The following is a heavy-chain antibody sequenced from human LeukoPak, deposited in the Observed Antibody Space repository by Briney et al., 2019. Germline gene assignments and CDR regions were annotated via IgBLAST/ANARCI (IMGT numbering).Heavy chain of an antibody. CDR3: VGEAPGC. CDR1: GFSFTTYW. V-gene: IGHV3-7*01. Sequence: PGGSLRLSCAASGFSFTTYWMTWIRQAPEKGLEWVAHISEDGSVKYYIDSVKGRFTISRDNAKNSVYLQMNDLRVEDTAVYYCVGEAPGCWGQGALVTVSS. D-gene: IGHD2-2*01. CDR2: ISEDGSVK. J-gene: IGHJ4*02.